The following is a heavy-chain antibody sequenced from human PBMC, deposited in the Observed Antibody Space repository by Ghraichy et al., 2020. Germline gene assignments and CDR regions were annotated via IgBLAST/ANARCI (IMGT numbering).Heavy chain of an antibody. D-gene: IGHD3-22*01. J-gene: IGHJ4*02. CDR3: TTVDSIYYDSSGYSPYFDY. V-gene: IGHV3-15*01. CDR1: GFTFSNAW. Sequence: GGSLRLSCAASGFTFSNAWMSWVRQAPGKGLDWVGRIKTKTDGGTTDYAAPVKGRFTISRDDSKNTLYLQMNSLKTEDTAVYYCTTVDSIYYDSSGYSPYFDYWGQGTLVTVSS. CDR2: IKTKTDGGTT.